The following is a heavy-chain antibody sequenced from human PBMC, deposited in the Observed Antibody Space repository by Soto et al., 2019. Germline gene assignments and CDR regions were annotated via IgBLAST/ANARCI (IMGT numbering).Heavy chain of an antibody. CDR2: INPSDGTT. CDR3: ERSLQLRKGWAFDY. J-gene: IGHJ4*02. D-gene: IGHD1-7*01. CDR1: GYTFTSYF. Sequence: ASVKVSCKASGYTFTSYFMQWVRQAPGQGLEWMGIINPSDGTTSYAQRFQGRVTVTRDTSTSTVYMDLSNLRSEDMAVYYCERSLQLRKGWAFDYWGQGTLVTVS. V-gene: IGHV1-46*01.